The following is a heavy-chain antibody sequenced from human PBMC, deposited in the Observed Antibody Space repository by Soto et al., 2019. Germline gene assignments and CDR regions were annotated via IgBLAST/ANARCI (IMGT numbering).Heavy chain of an antibody. CDR2: VSSAGNT. CDR1: GFTVSSNY. V-gene: IGHV3-66*01. D-gene: IGHD3-16*01. CDR3: ARGVW. Sequence: EVQLVESGGGLVQPGGSLRLSCAASGFTVSSNYMSWVRQAPGKGLEWVSVVSSAGNTYYADSVKGRFTISTDNSKNTVYVQMNSLRAEDTAVYYCARGVWWGQGTLVTVSS. J-gene: IGHJ4*02.